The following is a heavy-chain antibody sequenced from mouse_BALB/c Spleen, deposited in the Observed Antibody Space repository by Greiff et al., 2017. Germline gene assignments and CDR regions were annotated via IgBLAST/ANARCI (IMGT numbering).Heavy chain of an antibody. CDR1: GYTFTSYW. V-gene: IGHV1S81*02. J-gene: IGHJ2*01. CDR2: INPSNGRT. Sequence: VQLQQPGAELVKPGASVKLSCKASGYTFTSYWMHWVKQRPGQGLEWIGEINPSNGRTNYNEKFKSKATLTVDKSSSTAYMQLSSLTSEDSAVYYCAREGNGYYFDYWGQGTTLTVSS. CDR3: AREGNGYYFDY. D-gene: IGHD2-2*01.